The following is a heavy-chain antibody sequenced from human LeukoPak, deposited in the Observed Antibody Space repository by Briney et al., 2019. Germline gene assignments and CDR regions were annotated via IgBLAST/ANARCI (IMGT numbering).Heavy chain of an antibody. V-gene: IGHV3-30*02. J-gene: IGHJ6*03. Sequence: PGGSLRLSCAASGFTFSRYGMHWVRQAPGKGLEWVAFIRYDGSNKYYADSVKGRFTISRDNSKNTLYLQMNSLRAEDTAVYYCAKGHRGSYYYYYMDVWGKGTTVTISS. CDR1: GFTFSRYG. D-gene: IGHD3-16*01. CDR3: AKGHRGSYYYYYMDV. CDR2: IRYDGSNK.